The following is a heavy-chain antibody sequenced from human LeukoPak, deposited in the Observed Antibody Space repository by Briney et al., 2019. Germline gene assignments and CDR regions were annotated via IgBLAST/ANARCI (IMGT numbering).Heavy chain of an antibody. V-gene: IGHV3-48*02. Sequence: KPGGSLRLSCAASGFTFSGFAMTWVRQAPGKGLEWVSYISSSSKTIYYRDSVKGRFTISRDNAKKSVYLQMNSLRDEDTAVYYCARDPGGYDGFAFDIWGQGTMVTVSS. D-gene: IGHD5-12*01. J-gene: IGHJ3*02. CDR2: ISSSSKTI. CDR1: GFTFSGFA. CDR3: ARDPGGYDGFAFDI.